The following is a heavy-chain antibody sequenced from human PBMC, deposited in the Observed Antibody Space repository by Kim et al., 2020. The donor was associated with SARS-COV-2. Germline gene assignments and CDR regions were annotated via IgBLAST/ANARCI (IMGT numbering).Heavy chain of an antibody. J-gene: IGHJ5*02. Sequence: GGSLRLSCTASGFMYSRYWMAWVRQAPGKGPEWVASISQDGSEEYYMGSVRGRFTISRDDSKSSVYLQMNSLRVEDTAVYFCAREVYGDFRRAESWFDPWGQGTLVTVSS. CDR1: GFMYSRYW. V-gene: IGHV3-7*01. CDR3: AREVYGDFRRAESWFDP. CDR2: ISQDGSEE. D-gene: IGHD4-17*01.